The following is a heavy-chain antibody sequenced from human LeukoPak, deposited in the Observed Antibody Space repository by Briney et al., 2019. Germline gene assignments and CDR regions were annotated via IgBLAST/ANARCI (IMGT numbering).Heavy chain of an antibody. CDR3: ATAHYDSSGYYFLDY. D-gene: IGHD3-22*01. Sequence: GESLKISCKGSGYSFTSYWIGWVRQMPGKGLEWMGIIYPGDSDTRYSPSFQGQVTISADKSISTAYLQWSSLKASDTAMYYRATAHYDSSGYYFLDYWGQGTLVTVSS. J-gene: IGHJ4*02. V-gene: IGHV5-51*01. CDR1: GYSFTSYW. CDR2: IYPGDSDT.